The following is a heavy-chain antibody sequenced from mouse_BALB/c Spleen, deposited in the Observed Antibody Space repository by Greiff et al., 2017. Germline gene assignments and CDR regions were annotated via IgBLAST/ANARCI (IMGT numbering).Heavy chain of an antibody. CDR3: ARWSDDGYYAWFAY. D-gene: IGHD2-3*01. V-gene: IGHV3-8*02. CDR2: ISYSGST. Sequence: EVQLQQSGPSLVKPYQTLSLTCSVTGDSITSGYWNWIRKFPGNKLEYMGYISYSGSTYYNPSLKSRISITRDTSKNQYYLQLNSVTTEDTATYYCARWSDDGYYAWFAYWGQGTLVTVSA. CDR1: GDSITSGY. J-gene: IGHJ3*01.